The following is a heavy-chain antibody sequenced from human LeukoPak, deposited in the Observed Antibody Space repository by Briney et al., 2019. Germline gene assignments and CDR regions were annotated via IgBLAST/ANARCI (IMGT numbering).Heavy chain of an antibody. Sequence: RGSLRLSCAASGFTFSRYWMHWVRHAPGKGPVWVSRMNSDGSSTSYEDSVKGRFTISRDNAKNTLYLQLSSLRAEDTAVYYCAGDFGISEVYWGEGALVTVS. J-gene: IGHJ4*02. D-gene: IGHD1-14*01. CDR1: GFTFSRYW. CDR2: MNSDGSST. V-gene: IGHV3-74*01. CDR3: AGDFGISEVY.